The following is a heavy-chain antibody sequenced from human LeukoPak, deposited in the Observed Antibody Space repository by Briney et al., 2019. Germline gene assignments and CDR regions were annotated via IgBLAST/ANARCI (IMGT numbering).Heavy chain of an antibody. CDR1: GDSFSSADYY. V-gene: IGHV4-30-4*08. CDR2: IYYSGSA. Sequence: PSETLSLTCTVSGDSFSSADYYWNWIRQPPGMGLEWIGHIYYSGSAYYNPSLKSRITISVDTSKNQFSLKLNSVTAADTAMYYCARDRGWQGFDYWGQGTLVTVSS. CDR3: ARDRGWQGFDY. D-gene: IGHD3-10*01. J-gene: IGHJ4*02.